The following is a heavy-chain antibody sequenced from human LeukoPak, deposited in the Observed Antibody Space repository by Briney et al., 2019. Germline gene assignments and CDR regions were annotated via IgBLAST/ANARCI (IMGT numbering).Heavy chain of an antibody. Sequence: SETLSLTCTGSGGSISSYYWSWIRQPPGKVLEWIGYIYYSGSTNYNPSLKSRVTISVDTSKNQSSLKLSSVTAADTAVYYCARTPYYDFWSGSHYYYGMDVWGQGTTVTVSS. CDR2: IYYSGST. J-gene: IGHJ6*02. CDR1: GGSISSYY. CDR3: ARTPYYDFWSGSHYYYGMDV. V-gene: IGHV4-59*08. D-gene: IGHD3-3*01.